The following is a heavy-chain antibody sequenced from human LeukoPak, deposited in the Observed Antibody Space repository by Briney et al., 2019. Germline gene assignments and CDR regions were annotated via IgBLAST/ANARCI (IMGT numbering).Heavy chain of an antibody. Sequence: GGSLRLSCAASGFTFSSYWMHWVRQAPGKGLVWVSRVDNYGSSTIYADSVKGRFTISRDNAKNTLYLQINNLRAEDTAVYYCARGGLDHAFDIWGQGTGVTVSS. D-gene: IGHD1-26*01. V-gene: IGHV3-74*01. CDR3: ARGGLDHAFDI. J-gene: IGHJ3*02. CDR2: VDNYGSST. CDR1: GFTFSSYW.